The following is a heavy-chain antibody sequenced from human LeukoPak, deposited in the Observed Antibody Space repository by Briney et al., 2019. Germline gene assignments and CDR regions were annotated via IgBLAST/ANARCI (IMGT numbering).Heavy chain of an antibody. CDR2: ISYDGSNK. D-gene: IGHD4-17*01. V-gene: IGHV3-30-3*01. CDR3: ASMTTGN. CDR1: GFTFSSYA. J-gene: IGHJ4*02. Sequence: PGGSLRLSCAASGFTFSSYAMHWVRQAPGKGLEWVAVISYDGSNKYYADSVKGRFTISRDNSKNTLYLQMNSLRAEDTAVYYCASMTTGNWGQGTLVTVSS.